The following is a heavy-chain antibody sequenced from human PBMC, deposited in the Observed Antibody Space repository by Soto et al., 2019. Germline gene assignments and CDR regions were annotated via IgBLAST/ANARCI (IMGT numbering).Heavy chain of an antibody. CDR2: INHSGSI. CDR3: ARGGAGVTENWFDP. J-gene: IGHJ5*02. CDR1: GGSFSDYY. D-gene: IGHD3-10*01. V-gene: IGHV4-34*01. Sequence: PSESLSLTCAVYGGSFSDYYWSWIRQPPGKGLEWIGEINHSGSINYNPSLKSRITISVDMSKNQFSLKLSSVTAADTAVYYCARGGAGVTENWFDPWGQGTLVTVSS.